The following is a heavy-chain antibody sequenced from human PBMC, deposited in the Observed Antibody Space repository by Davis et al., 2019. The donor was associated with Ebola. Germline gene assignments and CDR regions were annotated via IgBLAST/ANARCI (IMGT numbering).Heavy chain of an antibody. J-gene: IGHJ4*02. CDR3: AKNTSSWGYDS. CDR1: GGSISSYY. Sequence: PSETLSLTCTVSGGSISSYYWSWIRQPPGKGLEWIGYIYYSGSTNYNPSLKSRVTISVDTSTKQFSLKMNSVTAADTAVYYCAKNTSSWGYDSWGQGTLVTVSS. V-gene: IGHV4-59*01. D-gene: IGHD2-2*01. CDR2: IYYSGST.